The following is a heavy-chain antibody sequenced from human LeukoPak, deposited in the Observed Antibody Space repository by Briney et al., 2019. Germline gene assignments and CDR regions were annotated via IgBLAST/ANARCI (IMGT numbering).Heavy chain of an antibody. CDR1: GYTYTNYY. CDR2: IDPNTGGT. CDR3: ASLYDIVGTTVDY. Sequence: ASVNVSCKTSGYTYTNYYIHWVRQAPGQGLEWMGRIDPNTGGTKSAKNFQGRVTMTRDTSISTAYMALSGLRSDDTAVYYCASLYDIVGTTVDYWGQGTLVTVSS. V-gene: IGHV1-2*06. D-gene: IGHD1-26*01. J-gene: IGHJ4*02.